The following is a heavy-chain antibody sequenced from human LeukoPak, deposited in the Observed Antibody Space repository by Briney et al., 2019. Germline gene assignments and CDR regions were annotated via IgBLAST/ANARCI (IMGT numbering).Heavy chain of an antibody. CDR1: GFTFSSYA. J-gene: IGHJ4*02. V-gene: IGHV3-23*01. D-gene: IGHD4-17*01. CDR2: INVSGGST. CDR3: AKGGTYGDNRDY. Sequence: GGSLRLSCAASGFTFSSYAMNWVRQAPGKGLEWVSSINVSGGSTYYADSVKGRFTISRDNSKNTLYLQMNSLRAEDTAVYYCAKGGTYGDNRDYWGQGTLVTVSS.